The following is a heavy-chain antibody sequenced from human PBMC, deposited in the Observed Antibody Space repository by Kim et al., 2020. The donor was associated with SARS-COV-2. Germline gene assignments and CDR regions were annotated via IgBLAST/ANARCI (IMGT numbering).Heavy chain of an antibody. D-gene: IGHD4-4*01. J-gene: IGHJ4*02. CDR1: GLALSSYW. CDR2: IQADGNER. V-gene: IGHV3-7*01. CDR3: AGDDSPF. Sequence: GGSLRLSCEASGLALSSYWMTWVRQAPGKGLEWVATIQADGNERYYVDSVKGRFTISGDNAKNSLYRQMNSLRAEATAIYYCAGDDSPFWGQGTLVTVSS.